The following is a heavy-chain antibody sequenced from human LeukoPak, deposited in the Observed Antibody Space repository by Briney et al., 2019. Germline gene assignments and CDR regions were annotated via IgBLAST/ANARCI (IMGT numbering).Heavy chain of an antibody. J-gene: IGHJ2*01. D-gene: IGHD6-19*01. Sequence: GGSLRLSCAASGFTFSSYWMHWVRQAPGKGLVWVSRINSDGSSTSYADSVKGRFTISRDNAKNTLYLQMNSLRAEDTAVYYCTRASDSSGWLDWYFDLWGRGTPVTVSS. CDR2: INSDGSST. CDR1: GFTFSSYW. V-gene: IGHV3-74*01. CDR3: TRASDSSGWLDWYFDL.